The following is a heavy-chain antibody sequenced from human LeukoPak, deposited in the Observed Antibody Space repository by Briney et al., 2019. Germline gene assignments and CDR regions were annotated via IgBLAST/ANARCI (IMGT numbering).Heavy chain of an antibody. CDR2: IIPIFGTA. CDR1: GGTFSSYA. J-gene: IGHJ6*02. D-gene: IGHD5-18*01. V-gene: IGHV1-69*13. Sequence: SVKVSCKASGGTFSSYAISWVRQAPGQGLEWMGGIIPIFGTANYAQKFQGRVTITADESTSTAYMELSSLRSEDTAVYYCAREARGYSYGPYYYYYGMDVWGQGTTVTVSS. CDR3: AREARGYSYGPYYYYYGMDV.